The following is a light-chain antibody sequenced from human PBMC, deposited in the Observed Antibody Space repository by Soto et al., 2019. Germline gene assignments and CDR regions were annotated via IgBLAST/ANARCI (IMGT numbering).Light chain of an antibody. Sequence: DIQMTQSPSSLSASVGDRVTITCRASQSIASYLNWYQQKPGEAPKLLIYAASSLQRGVPSRFGGSGSGTDFTLTINSLQPEDFATYYCQQSYSTPRTFGQGTKVEIK. J-gene: IGKJ1*01. V-gene: IGKV1-39*01. CDR3: QQSYSTPRT. CDR1: QSIASY. CDR2: AAS.